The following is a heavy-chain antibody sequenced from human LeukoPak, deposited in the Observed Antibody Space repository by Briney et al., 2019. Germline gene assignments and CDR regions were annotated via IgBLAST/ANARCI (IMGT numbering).Heavy chain of an antibody. D-gene: IGHD6-19*01. V-gene: IGHV3-30*02. CDR1: GFTFSGYG. J-gene: IGHJ4*02. CDR3: AKSGAVAAHVDY. Sequence: QAGGSQRLSCAASGFTFSGYGMHWVRQAPGKGLEWVAFIRYDGSNKYYADSVKGRFTISRDNSKNTLYLQMNSLRAEDTAVYYYAKSGAVAAHVDYWGQGTLVTVSS. CDR2: IRYDGSNK.